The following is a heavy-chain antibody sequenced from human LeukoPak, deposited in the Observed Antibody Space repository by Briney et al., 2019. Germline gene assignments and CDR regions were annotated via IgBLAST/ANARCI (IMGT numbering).Heavy chain of an antibody. Sequence: SETLSLTCTVSGGSISSYYWSWIRQPPGKGLEWIGYIYTSGSTNYNPSLKSRVTISVDTSKNQFSLKLSSVTAADTAVYYCAGTDGYSLYYYMDVWGKGTTVTVSS. J-gene: IGHJ6*03. CDR1: GGSISSYY. V-gene: IGHV4-4*09. CDR3: AGTDGYSLYYYMDV. D-gene: IGHD5-24*01. CDR2: IYTSGST.